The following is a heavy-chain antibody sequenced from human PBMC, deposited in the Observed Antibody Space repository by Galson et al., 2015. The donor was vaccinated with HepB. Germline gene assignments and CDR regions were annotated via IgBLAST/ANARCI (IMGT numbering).Heavy chain of an antibody. CDR1: GFSFGDDA. CDR2: IRSKGCGGTA. J-gene: IGHJ5*02. V-gene: IGHV3-49*04. D-gene: IGHD1-1*01. Sequence: SLRLSCAVPGFSFGDDAMNWVRQAPGRGLEWVGYIRSKGCGGTAEYAASVKGRFFISRDDTKITAYLEMNSLQTDDTAVYYCTRVRDGSPWSKWFDPWGQGTLVIVSS. CDR3: TRVRDGSPWSKWFDP.